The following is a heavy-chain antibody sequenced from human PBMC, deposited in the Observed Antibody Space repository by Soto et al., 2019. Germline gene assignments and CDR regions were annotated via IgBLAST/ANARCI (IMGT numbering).Heavy chain of an antibody. CDR1: GSTFSSYE. V-gene: IGHV3-48*03. CDR2: ISSSGSTI. J-gene: IGHJ4*02. D-gene: IGHD3-22*01. CDR3: ARDRPYYYDSSGYHDY. Sequence: GGSVRLSCAASGSTFSSYEMNWVRQAPGKGLEWVPYISSSGSTIYYADSVKGRFTISRDNAKNSLYLQMNSLRAEDTAVYYCARDRPYYYDSSGYHDYWGQGTLVTVSS.